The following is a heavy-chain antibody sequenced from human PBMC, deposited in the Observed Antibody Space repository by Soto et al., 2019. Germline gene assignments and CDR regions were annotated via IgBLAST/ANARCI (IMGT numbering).Heavy chain of an antibody. V-gene: IGHV4-34*01. CDR2: IHSSGST. CDR3: ARAGFYGPFDAFDI. Sequence: SETLSLTCAVYGGTLSNYYWSWIRQPPGKGPEWIGEIHSSGSTNYNPSLTSAVIISVDTSKNQFSVRLNSVTPADTAVYYCARAGFYGPFDAFDIWGHGTMVTVSS. CDR1: GGTLSNYY. D-gene: IGHD3-10*01. J-gene: IGHJ3*02.